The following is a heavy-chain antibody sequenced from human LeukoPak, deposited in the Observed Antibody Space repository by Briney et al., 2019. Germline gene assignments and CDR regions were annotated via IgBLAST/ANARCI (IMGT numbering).Heavy chain of an antibody. V-gene: IGHV4-59*01. CDR3: AGRAARFFDY. D-gene: IGHD6-25*01. Sequence: SETLSLTCTVSGDSLNSYYWSWIRQPPGEGLQWIGYIFYSGSSNYNASLRSRVAISVDTSKNQFSLKLTSVTAADTAVFYCAGRAARFFDYWGQGILVTVSS. CDR2: IFYSGSS. J-gene: IGHJ4*02. CDR1: GDSLNSYY.